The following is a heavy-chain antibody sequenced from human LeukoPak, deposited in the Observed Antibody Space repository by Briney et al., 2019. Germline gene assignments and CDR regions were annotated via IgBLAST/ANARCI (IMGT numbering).Heavy chain of an antibody. CDR1: GGSISSSSYY. D-gene: IGHD4-17*01. V-gene: IGHV4-39*01. CDR3: ARQYSTVTTIWAFSYYYYGMDV. CDR2: IYYSGST. Sequence: SETLSLTCTVSGGSISSSSYYWGWIRQPPGKGLEWIGSIYYSGSTYYNPSLKSRVTISVDTSKNQFSLKLSSVTAADTAVYYCARQYSTVTTIWAFSYYYYGMDVWGQGTTVTVSS. J-gene: IGHJ6*02.